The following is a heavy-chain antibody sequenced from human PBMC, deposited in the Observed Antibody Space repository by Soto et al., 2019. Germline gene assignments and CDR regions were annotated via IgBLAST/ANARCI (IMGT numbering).Heavy chain of an antibody. J-gene: IGHJ6*02. Sequence: GGSLRLSCAASGFTVSSNYMSWVRQAPGQGLEWTTTISFDGNKRFYADSVKGRLTISRDNSKNTLYLEMHSLRGEDTAVYYCARDLAGRYCGRDCPNGMDVWGPGTTVTVSS. CDR3: ARDLAGRYCGRDCPNGMDV. D-gene: IGHD2-21*02. V-gene: IGHV3-30*03. CDR1: GFTVSSNY. CDR2: ISFDGNKR.